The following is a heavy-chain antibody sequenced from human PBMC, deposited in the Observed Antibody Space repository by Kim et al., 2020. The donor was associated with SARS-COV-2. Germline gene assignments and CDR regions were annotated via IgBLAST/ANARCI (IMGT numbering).Heavy chain of an antibody. V-gene: IGHV3-23*01. J-gene: IGHJ5*02. Sequence: ADSVQGRFTVSRDNSRNTLYLPMNSLGVDDTAVYYCARGKLDLLWWFDPWGQGTLVTVSS. D-gene: IGHD1-7*01. CDR3: ARGKLDLLWWFDP.